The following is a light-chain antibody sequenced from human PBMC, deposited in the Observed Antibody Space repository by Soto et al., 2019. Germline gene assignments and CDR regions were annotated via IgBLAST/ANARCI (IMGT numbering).Light chain of an antibody. CDR3: ATWDASLSGVV. CDR2: KNN. CDR1: SSNIGANY. J-gene: IGLJ2*01. V-gene: IGLV1-47*01. Sequence: QSVLIQPPSSSGTPGQRVTISCSGSSSNIGANYVYWYQQLPGTAPKLLIYKNNQRPSGVPDRFSGSKSGTSASLAISGLRSEDEADYYCATWDASLSGVVFGGGTKATVL.